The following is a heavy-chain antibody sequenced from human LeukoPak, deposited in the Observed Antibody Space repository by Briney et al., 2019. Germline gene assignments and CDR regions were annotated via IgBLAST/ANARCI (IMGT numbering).Heavy chain of an antibody. D-gene: IGHD2-15*01. Sequence: SETLSLTCTVSGGSISSGSYYWSWIRQPAGKGLEWIGRIYTSGSTNYNPSLKSRVTISVYTSKNQFSLKLSSVTAADTAVYYCARAPYCSGGSCRYYYYYMDVWGKGTTVTVSS. J-gene: IGHJ6*03. CDR2: IYTSGST. V-gene: IGHV4-61*02. CDR1: GGSISSGSYY. CDR3: ARAPYCSGGSCRYYYYYMDV.